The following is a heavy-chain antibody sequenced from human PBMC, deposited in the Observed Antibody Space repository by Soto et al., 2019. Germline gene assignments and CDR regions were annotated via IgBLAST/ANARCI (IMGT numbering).Heavy chain of an antibody. J-gene: IGHJ4*02. Sequence: SETLSLTCAVSGASIGTNNWWSWVRQPPGKGLEWNGEVYHSGTTNCTPSLKSRVTISIDKSKNQFSLTLTSMTAAATAVYYCAVPGRGDFDYWSQGTQVTVSS. V-gene: IGHV4-4*02. D-gene: IGHD5-12*01. CDR2: VYHSGTT. CDR1: GASIGTNNW. CDR3: AVPGRGDFDY.